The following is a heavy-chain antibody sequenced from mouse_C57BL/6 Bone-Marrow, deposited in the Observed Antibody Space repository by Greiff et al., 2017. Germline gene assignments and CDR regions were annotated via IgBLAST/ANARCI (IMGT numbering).Heavy chain of an antibody. D-gene: IGHD2-1*01. J-gene: IGHJ3*01. CDR2: IDPSDSET. V-gene: IGHV1-52*01. CDR1: GYTFTSYW. Sequence: QVQLQQPGAELVRPGSSVKLSCKASGYTFTSYWMHWVKQRPIQGLEWIGNIDPSDSETHYNQKFKDKATLTVDKSSSTAYMQLSSPTSEDSAVYYCARGGLGNYVFAYWGQGTLVTVSA. CDR3: ARGGLGNYVFAY.